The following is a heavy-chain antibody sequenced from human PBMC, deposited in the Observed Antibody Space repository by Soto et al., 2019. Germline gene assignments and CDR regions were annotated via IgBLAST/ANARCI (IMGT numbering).Heavy chain of an antibody. Sequence: QVQLVQSGAEVKKPGSSVKVSCTASGGPFSSYAIHWVRQAPGQGLEWMGVLTPMFGAPHYAQNFKSRITTTADKAADTSYMERSSLTSGHTAVYFCARVFTGRRFDPWGQGTLVTVSS. J-gene: IGHJ5*02. V-gene: IGHV1-69*06. CDR3: ARVFTGRRFDP. CDR1: GGPFSSYA. CDR2: LTPMFGAP. D-gene: IGHD3-10*02.